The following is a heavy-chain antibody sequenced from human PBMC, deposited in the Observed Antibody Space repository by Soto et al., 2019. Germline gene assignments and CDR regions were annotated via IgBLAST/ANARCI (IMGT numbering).Heavy chain of an antibody. V-gene: IGHV3-30-3*01. J-gene: IGHJ4*02. CDR1: GFTVSSYA. D-gene: IGHD6-19*01. CDR2: ISYDGSNK. CDR3: ARDREGGWLVISHDVDY. Sequence: QVQLVESGGGVVQPGRSLRLSCAASGFTVSSYAMHWVRQAPGKGLEWVAVISYDGSNKYYADSVKGRFTISRDNSKNTLYLQMNSLRAEDTAVYYCARDREGGWLVISHDVDYWGQGTLVTVSS.